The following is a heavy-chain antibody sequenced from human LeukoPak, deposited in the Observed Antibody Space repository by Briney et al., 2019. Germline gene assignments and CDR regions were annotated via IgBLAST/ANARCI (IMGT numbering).Heavy chain of an antibody. CDR2: INPNSGGT. Sequence: ASVEVSCKASGNTSTGYYMHWVRQAPGQGLEWMGWINPNSGGTNYAQKFQGRVTMTRDTSISTAYMELSRLRSDDTAVYYCARGGSSGWYNWFDPWGQGTLVTVSS. V-gene: IGHV1-2*02. CDR1: GNTSTGYY. J-gene: IGHJ5*02. D-gene: IGHD6-19*01. CDR3: ARGGSSGWYNWFDP.